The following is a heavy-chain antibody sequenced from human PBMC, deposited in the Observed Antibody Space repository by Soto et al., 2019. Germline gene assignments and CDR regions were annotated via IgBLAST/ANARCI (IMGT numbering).Heavy chain of an antibody. Sequence: GGSLKLSCAASGFTFSSYGMHWVRQAPGKGLEWVSVIWSAGMTYYADSVRGRFTISRDNLKNTLYLQMSSLRADDTAVYYCAREAPMDVWGQGTTVTVSS. V-gene: IGHV3-NL1*01. J-gene: IGHJ6*02. CDR2: IWSAGMT. CDR1: GFTFSSYG. CDR3: AREAPMDV.